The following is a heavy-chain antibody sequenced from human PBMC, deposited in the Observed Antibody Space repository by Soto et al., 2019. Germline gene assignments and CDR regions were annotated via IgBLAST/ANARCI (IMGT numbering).Heavy chain of an antibody. V-gene: IGHV4-4*07. CDR3: VRGGTKTLRDWFDP. D-gene: IGHD1-1*01. J-gene: IGHJ5*02. Sequence: PSETLSLTCTVSGASISGFYWSWIRKSAGKGLEWIGRIYATGTTDYNPSLKSRVMMSVDTSKKQFSLKLRSVTAADTAVYYCVRGGTKTLRDWFDPWGQGISVTVSS. CDR1: GASISGFY. CDR2: IYATGTT.